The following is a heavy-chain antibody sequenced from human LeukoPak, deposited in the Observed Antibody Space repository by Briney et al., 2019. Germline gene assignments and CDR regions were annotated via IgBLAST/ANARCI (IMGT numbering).Heavy chain of an antibody. CDR1: GYTLTELS. J-gene: IGHJ3*02. CDR3: ATAGSHDSSGYYSGAFDI. D-gene: IGHD3-22*01. Sequence: ASVKVSCKVSGYTLTELSMHWVRQAPGKGLEWMGSFDPEDGETIYAQKFQGRVTMTEDTSTDTAYMELSSLRSEDTAVYYCATAGSHDSSGYYSGAFDIWGQGTMVAVSS. V-gene: IGHV1-24*01. CDR2: FDPEDGET.